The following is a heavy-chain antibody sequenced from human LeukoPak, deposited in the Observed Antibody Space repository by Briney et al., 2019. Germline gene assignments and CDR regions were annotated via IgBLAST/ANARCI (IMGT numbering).Heavy chain of an antibody. V-gene: IGHV1-69*05. Sequence: APVKVSCKASGGTFSSYAISWVRQAPGQGLEWMGRIIPIFGTANYAQKFQGRVTITTDESTSTAYMELSSLRSEDTAVYYCARDLGKGGYYPDAFDIWGQGTMVTVSS. J-gene: IGHJ3*02. CDR2: IIPIFGTA. D-gene: IGHD3-10*01. CDR3: ARDLGKGGYYPDAFDI. CDR1: GGTFSSYA.